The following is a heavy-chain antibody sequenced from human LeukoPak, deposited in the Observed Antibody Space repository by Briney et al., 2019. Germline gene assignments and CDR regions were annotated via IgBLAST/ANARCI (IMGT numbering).Heavy chain of an antibody. CDR2: IYYTGST. CDR3: ATRKLGNDY. V-gene: IGHV4-59*01. D-gene: IGHD7-27*01. CDR1: GGSISSYY. J-gene: IGHJ4*02. Sequence: KTSETLSLTCTVSGGSISSYYWSWIRQSPGKGLEWIGYIYYTGSTSYNPSLKSRVTISADTSKNQFSLKLSSVTAADTAMYYCATRKLGNDYWGQGTLVTVSS.